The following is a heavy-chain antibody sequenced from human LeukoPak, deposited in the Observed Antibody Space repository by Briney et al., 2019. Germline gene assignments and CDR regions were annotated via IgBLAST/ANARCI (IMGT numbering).Heavy chain of an antibody. CDR3: ARDGERWLQPVEGFDP. D-gene: IGHD5-24*01. J-gene: IGHJ5*02. CDR1: GGTFSSYA. V-gene: IGHV1-18*01. Sequence: ASVKVSCKASGGTFSSYAISWVRQAPGQGLEWMGWISAYNGNTNYAQKLQGRVTMTTDTSTSTAYMELRSLRSDDTAVYYCARDGERWLQPVEGFDPWGQGTLVTVSS. CDR2: ISAYNGNT.